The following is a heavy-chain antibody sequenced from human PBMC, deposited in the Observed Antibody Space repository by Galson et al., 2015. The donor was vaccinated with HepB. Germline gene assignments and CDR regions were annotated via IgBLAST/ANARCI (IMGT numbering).Heavy chain of an antibody. CDR2: IIPILGIA. Sequence: SVKVSCKASGGTFSSYAISWVRQAPGQGLEWMGRIIPILGIANYAQKFQGRVTITADKSTSTAYMELSSLRSKDTAVYYCARSIAVAGKEADPWGQGTLVTVSS. CDR1: GGTFSSYA. J-gene: IGHJ5*02. CDR3: ARSIAVAGKEADP. V-gene: IGHV1-69*04. D-gene: IGHD6-19*01.